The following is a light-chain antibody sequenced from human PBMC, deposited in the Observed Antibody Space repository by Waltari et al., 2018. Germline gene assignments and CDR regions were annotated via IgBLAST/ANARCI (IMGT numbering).Light chain of an antibody. J-gene: IGKJ1*01. CDR3: QQYNVWPRT. CDR2: GVS. Sequence: VMTQSPATLSESPGKMVTLTCRARQSVSNNVAWYQQRPGQAPRLLIYGVSTRATDVPAKFSGSRSGTEVTLTINTLQSEDAATYYCQQYNVWPRTFGQGTKVEI. CDR1: QSVSNN. V-gene: IGKV3-15*01.